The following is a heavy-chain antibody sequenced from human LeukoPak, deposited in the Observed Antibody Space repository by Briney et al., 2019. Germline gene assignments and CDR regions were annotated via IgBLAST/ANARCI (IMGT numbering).Heavy chain of an antibody. D-gene: IGHD5-24*01. V-gene: IGHV1-69*05. CDR3: ARGRVEMATINDYFDY. CDR1: GGTFSSYA. Sequence: SAKVSCKASGGTFSSYAISWVRQAPGQGLEWMGGIIPIFGTANYAQKFQGRVTITTDESTSTAYMELSSLRSEDTAVYYCARGRVEMATINDYFDYWGQGTLVTVSS. J-gene: IGHJ4*02. CDR2: IIPIFGTA.